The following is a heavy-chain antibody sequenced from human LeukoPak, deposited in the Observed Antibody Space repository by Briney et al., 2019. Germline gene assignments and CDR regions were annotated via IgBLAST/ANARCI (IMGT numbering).Heavy chain of an antibody. V-gene: IGHV3-53*05. D-gene: IGHD3-16*02. CDR3: AKELSTFGGVIVSPYPN. Sequence: GGSLRLSCAASGFTVSSSYMSWVRQAPGKGLEWVSVIYTGGSTYYADSVKGRFTISRDNSKNTLHLQMNSLRAEDTAVYYCAKELSTFGGVIVSPYPNWGQGTLVTVSS. J-gene: IGHJ4*02. CDR1: GFTVSSSY. CDR2: IYTGGST.